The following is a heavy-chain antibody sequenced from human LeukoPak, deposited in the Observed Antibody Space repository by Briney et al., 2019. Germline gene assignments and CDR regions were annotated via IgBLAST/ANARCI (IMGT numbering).Heavy chain of an antibody. CDR2: ISSTSTYI. CDR1: GFTFRSYS. CDR3: ARAHTVTTNWFDP. J-gene: IGHJ5*02. Sequence: PGGSLRLSCVASGFTFRSYSMNWVRQAPGKGLEWVSSISSTSTYIYHADSVKGRFTISRDNAKNSLYLQMNSLRAEDTAVYYCARAHTVTTNWFDPWGQGTLVTVSS. V-gene: IGHV3-21*01. D-gene: IGHD4-17*01.